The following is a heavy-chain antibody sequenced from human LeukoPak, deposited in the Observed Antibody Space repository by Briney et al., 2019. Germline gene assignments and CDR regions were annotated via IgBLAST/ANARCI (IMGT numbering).Heavy chain of an antibody. J-gene: IGHJ3*02. CDR3: ARDIPTYYYDSSGYPDAFDI. CDR2: INPNSGGT. D-gene: IGHD3-22*01. Sequence: GASVKVSCKASGYTFTGYYMHWVRQAPGQGLEWMGWINPNSGGTNYAQKFQGRVTMTRDTSISTAYMELSRLRSDDTAVYYCARDIPTYYYDSSGYPDAFDIWGQGTMVTVSS. CDR1: GYTFTGYY. V-gene: IGHV1-2*02.